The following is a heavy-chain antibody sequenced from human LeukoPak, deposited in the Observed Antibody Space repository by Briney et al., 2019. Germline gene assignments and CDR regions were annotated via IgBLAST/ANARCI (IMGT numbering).Heavy chain of an antibody. CDR1: GFTFSNSW. CDR3: ARDTFGSHDY. D-gene: IGHD3-16*01. CDR2: IKQDGTKK. Sequence: PRRSLRLSCAASGFTFSNSWMAWVRQAPGKGLEWVANIKQDGTKKHYAESLKGRFTISRDNPKNSLYLQMNTMRVDHTAVYYCARDTFGSHDYWGQGILVTVAS. J-gene: IGHJ4*02. V-gene: IGHV3-7*01.